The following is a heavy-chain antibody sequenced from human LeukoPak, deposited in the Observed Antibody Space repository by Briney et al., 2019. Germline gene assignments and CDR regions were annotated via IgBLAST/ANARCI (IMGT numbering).Heavy chain of an antibody. D-gene: IGHD6-6*01. CDR3: ARDSSDPTGFDP. J-gene: IGHJ5*02. CDR2: ISYDGGNK. Sequence: GGSLRLSCAASGFTFSSYAIHWVRQAPGKGLEWVAAISYDGGNKYYADSVKGRFTISRDNSKNTLYLQVNSLRAEDTAVYYCARDSSDPTGFDPWGQGTLVTVSS. CDR1: GFTFSSYA. V-gene: IGHV3-30*04.